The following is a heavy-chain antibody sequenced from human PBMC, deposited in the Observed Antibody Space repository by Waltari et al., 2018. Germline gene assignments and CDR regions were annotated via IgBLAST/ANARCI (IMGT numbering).Heavy chain of an antibody. CDR3: ARGYSSSSIFDP. V-gene: IGHV4-38-2*02. Sequence: VQLQESGPGLVKPSETVSLTCTVAGDSIRSGYYWGWIRQPPGKGLEWIGSIYHSGSTYYNPPLKSRVPISVDTSKNQFSLKLSSVTASDTAVYYCARGYSSSSIFDPWGQGTLVTVSS. CDR2: IYHSGST. J-gene: IGHJ5*02. CDR1: GDSIRSGYY. D-gene: IGHD6-13*01.